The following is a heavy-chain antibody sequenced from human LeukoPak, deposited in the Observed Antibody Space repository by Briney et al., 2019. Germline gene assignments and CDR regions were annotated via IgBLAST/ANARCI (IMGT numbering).Heavy chain of an antibody. CDR2: ISSSSDTM. D-gene: IGHD1-26*01. CDR3: AKGVVGATDY. CDR1: GFTFSIYS. Sequence: GGSLRLSCAASGFTFSIYSMNWVRQAPGKGLEWVSYISSSSDTMYYADSVKGRFTISRDNSKNTLYLQMNSLRAEDTAVYYCAKGVVGATDYWGQGTLVTVSS. V-gene: IGHV3-48*01. J-gene: IGHJ4*02.